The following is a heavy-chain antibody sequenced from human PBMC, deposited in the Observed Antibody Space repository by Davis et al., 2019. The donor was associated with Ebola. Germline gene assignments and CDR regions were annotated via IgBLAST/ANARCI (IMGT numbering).Heavy chain of an antibody. CDR1: GFTFSSYA. J-gene: IGHJ4*02. CDR2: ISGSGGST. CDR3: AKDRNYDSSGYYYGIFDY. D-gene: IGHD3-22*01. V-gene: IGHV3-23*01. Sequence: PGGSLRLSCAASGFTFSSYAMSWVRQAPGKGLEWVSAISGSGGSTYYADSVKGRFTISRDNSKNTLYLQMNSLRAEDTAVYYCAKDRNYDSSGYYYGIFDYWGQGTLVTVSS.